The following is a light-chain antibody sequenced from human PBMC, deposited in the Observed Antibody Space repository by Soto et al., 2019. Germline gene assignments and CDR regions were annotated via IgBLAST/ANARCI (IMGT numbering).Light chain of an antibody. J-gene: IGKJ1*01. CDR2: AAS. V-gene: IGKV1-39*01. Sequence: DIQMTQSPSSLSASVGDRVTITCRASQSINNFLNWYQPNPGKAPELLIYAASSLHTGVPSRFRGSGSGTDFTLTISSLQREDFATYYCQESYSTVWTFGQGTKVDFK. CDR3: QESYSTVWT. CDR1: QSINNF.